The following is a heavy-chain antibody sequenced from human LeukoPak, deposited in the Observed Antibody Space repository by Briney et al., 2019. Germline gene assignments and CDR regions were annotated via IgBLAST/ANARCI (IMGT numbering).Heavy chain of an antibody. CDR3: ARDRWAAGKLIVTGANWFDH. CDR1: GLTFSSSC. CDR2: IRSSRSYI. D-gene: IGHD6-13*01. Sequence: GRSLRPSHAAAGLTFSSSCTNSVRQDPGKWLGWLSSIRSSRSYIYYADSVKGRFTISRDNAKNSLYLQMNSLRAEDTAVYYCARDRWAAGKLIVTGANWFDHWGQGTLVTVSS. V-gene: IGHV3-21*01. J-gene: IGHJ5*02.